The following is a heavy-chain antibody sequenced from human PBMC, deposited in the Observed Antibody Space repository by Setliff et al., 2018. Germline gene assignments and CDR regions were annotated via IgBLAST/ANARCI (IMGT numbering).Heavy chain of an antibody. CDR2: IHPGDSDT. Sequence: GESLTISCKGSGYSFTSYWIGWVRQMPGKGLEWMGIIHPGDSDTRYSPSFQGQVTISADKSISTAYLQWSSLKASDTAMYYCARQARGYYYDSSGYYRASPGYYYMDVWGKGTTVTVSS. CDR1: GYSFTSYW. J-gene: IGHJ6*03. CDR3: ARQARGYYYDSSGYYRASPGYYYMDV. V-gene: IGHV5-51*01. D-gene: IGHD3-22*01.